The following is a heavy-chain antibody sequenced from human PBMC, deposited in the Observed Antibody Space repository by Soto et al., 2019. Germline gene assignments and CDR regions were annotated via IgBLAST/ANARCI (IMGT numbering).Heavy chain of an antibody. CDR2: VYYSENT. J-gene: IGHJ3*02. V-gene: IGHV4-39*02. D-gene: IGHD1-26*01. CDR1: GPAISSSTYY. Sequence: SETLSLTCTVSGPAISSSTYYWGWIRQPPGKGLEWIGSVYYSENTYYNPSLKSRVTISVDTSKNLFSLKLTSVTAADTAMYYCARPQFSGTYHDTFNIWGQGTMVT. CDR3: ARPQFSGTYHDTFNI.